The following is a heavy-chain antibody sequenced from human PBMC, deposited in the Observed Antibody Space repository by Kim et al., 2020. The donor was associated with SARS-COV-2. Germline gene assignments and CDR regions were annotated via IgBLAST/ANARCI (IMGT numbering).Heavy chain of an antibody. V-gene: IGHV3-30*04. CDR2: ISYDGSNK. CDR3: ARGAGMTAIPFVAFYYGMHV. D-gene: IGHD2-2*02. J-gene: IGHJ6*02. Sequence: GGSLRLSCAASGFTFSSYAMHWVRQAPGKGLEWVAVISYDGSNKYYADSVKGRFTISRDNSKNTLYLQMNSLRAEDTAVYYCARGAGMTAIPFVAFYYGMHVWGQGTTVTVSS. CDR1: GFTFSSYA.